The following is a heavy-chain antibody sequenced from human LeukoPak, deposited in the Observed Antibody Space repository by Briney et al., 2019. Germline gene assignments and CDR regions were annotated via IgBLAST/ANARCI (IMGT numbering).Heavy chain of an antibody. CDR2: ISSSGSTI. CDR3: ARDPRYCSGGSCYSAY. Sequence: GGSLRLSCAASGFTFSDFYMSWIRQAPGKGLEWVSYISSSGSTIYYADSVKGRFTISRDNAKNSLYLQTNSLRAEDTAVYYCARDPRYCSGGSCYSAYWGQGTLVTVSS. V-gene: IGHV3-11*01. J-gene: IGHJ4*02. CDR1: GFTFSDFY. D-gene: IGHD2-15*01.